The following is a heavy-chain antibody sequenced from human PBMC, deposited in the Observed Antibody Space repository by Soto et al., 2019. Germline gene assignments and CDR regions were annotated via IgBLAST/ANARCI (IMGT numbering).Heavy chain of an antibody. V-gene: IGHV1-3*01. D-gene: IGHD5-18*01. Sequence: ASVKVSCKASGGTFSSYAISWVRQAPGQRLEWMGWINAGNGNTKYSQKFQGRVTITRDTSASTAYMELSSLRSEDTAVYYCASTESRGYSYGLDPWGQGTLVTVSS. CDR3: ASTESRGYSYGLDP. J-gene: IGHJ5*02. CDR2: INAGNGNT. CDR1: GGTFSSYA.